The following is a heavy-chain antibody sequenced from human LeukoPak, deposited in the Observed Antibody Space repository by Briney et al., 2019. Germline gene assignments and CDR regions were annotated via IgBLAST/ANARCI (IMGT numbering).Heavy chain of an antibody. CDR2: IIPIFGTA. D-gene: IGHD5-12*01. V-gene: IGHV1-69*13. J-gene: IGHJ4*02. CDR1: GGTFSSYA. CDR3: ASREDIVAPDFDY. Sequence: ASVKVSCKASGGTFSSYAISWVRQAPGQGLEWMGGIIPIFGTADYAQKFQGRVTITADESTSTAYMELSSLRSEDTAMYYCASREDIVAPDFDYWGQGTLVTVSS.